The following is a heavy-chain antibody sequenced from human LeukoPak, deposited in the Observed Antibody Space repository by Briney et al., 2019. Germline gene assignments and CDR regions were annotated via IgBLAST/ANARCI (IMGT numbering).Heavy chain of an antibody. V-gene: IGHV3-74*01. CDR1: GFTFSSYW. J-gene: IGHJ4*02. Sequence: AGGSLRLSCAASGFTFSSYWMHWVRQAPGKGLVWVSRINSDGSSTSYADSVKGRFTISRDHAKNTLYLQMNSLRAEDTAVYYCATGVQLVRYFDYWGQGTLVTVSS. CDR2: INSDGSST. D-gene: IGHD6-13*01. CDR3: ATGVQLVRYFDY.